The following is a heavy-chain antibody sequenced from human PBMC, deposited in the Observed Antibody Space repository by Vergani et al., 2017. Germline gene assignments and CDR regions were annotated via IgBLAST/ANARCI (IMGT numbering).Heavy chain of an antibody. Sequence: QVQLVQSGAEVKKPGSSVKVSCKASGGTFSSYAISWVRQAPGQGLEWMGGIIPIFGTANYAQKFQGRVTITADESTSTAYMELSSLRSEDTAVYYCAREGPGDFWSGRPAIGNWFDPWGQGTLVTVSS. D-gene: IGHD3-3*01. CDR3: AREGPGDFWSGRPAIGNWFDP. CDR2: IIPIFGTA. J-gene: IGHJ5*02. CDR1: GGTFSSYA. V-gene: IGHV1-69*01.